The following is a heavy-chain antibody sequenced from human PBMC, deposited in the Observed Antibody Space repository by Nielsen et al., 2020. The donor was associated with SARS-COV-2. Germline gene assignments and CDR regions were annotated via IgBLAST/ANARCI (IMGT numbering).Heavy chain of an antibody. V-gene: IGHV3-30*04. CDR3: ARETGDYTSSWFDY. CDR2: ISYAGETK. J-gene: IGHJ5*01. D-gene: IGHD6-13*01. Sequence: GESLKISCAASGFIFSDRAMHWVRQAPGKGLEWVAIISYAGETKYYDSVEGRFTISRDNSMDTLYLQMNSLRHEDTAVYYCARETGDYTSSWFDYWGQGTLVTVSS. CDR1: GFIFSDRA.